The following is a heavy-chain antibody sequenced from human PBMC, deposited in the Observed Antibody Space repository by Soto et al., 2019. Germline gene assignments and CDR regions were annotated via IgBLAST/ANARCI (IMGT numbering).Heavy chain of an antibody. CDR1: GGTFSSYT. D-gene: IGHD4-17*01. V-gene: IGHV1-69*08. CDR3: ARDSTYGDYRPGDCFHY. Sequence: QVQLVQSGAEVKKPGASVKVSCKASGGTFSSYTISWVRQAPGQGLEWMGRIIPILGIANYAQKFQGRVTSSADKSTSTVYMGLSSMRFADTAVYYWARDSTYGDYRPGDCFHYWGHGTLVTV. CDR2: IIPILGIA. J-gene: IGHJ4*01.